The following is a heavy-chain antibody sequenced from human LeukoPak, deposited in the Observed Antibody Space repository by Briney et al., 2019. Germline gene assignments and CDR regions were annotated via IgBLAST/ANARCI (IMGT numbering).Heavy chain of an antibody. D-gene: IGHD6-19*01. CDR3: ARGVRYSSGWYVGDAFDI. J-gene: IGHJ3*02. CDR2: ISSSSSYI. CDR1: GFTFSSYS. Sequence: PGGSLRLSCAASGFTFSSYSMNWVRQAPGKGLEWVSSISSSSSYIYYADSVKGRFTISRDNAKNSLYLQMNSLRAEDTAVYYCARGVRYSSGWYVGDAFDIWGQGTMVTVSS. V-gene: IGHV3-21*01.